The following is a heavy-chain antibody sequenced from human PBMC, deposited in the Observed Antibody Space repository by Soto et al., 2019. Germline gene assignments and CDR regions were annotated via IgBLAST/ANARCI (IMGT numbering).Heavy chain of an antibody. CDR3: ARHPERIAQIGWFDP. Sequence: GGSLRLSCAASGFTFSSYSMNWVRQAPGKGLEWVSYISSSSSTIYYAASVKGRFTISRDNAKNSLYLQMNSLRAEDTAVYYCARHPERIAQIGWFDPWGQGTLVTVSS. CDR2: ISSSSSTI. D-gene: IGHD6-13*01. J-gene: IGHJ5*02. V-gene: IGHV3-48*01. CDR1: GFTFSSYS.